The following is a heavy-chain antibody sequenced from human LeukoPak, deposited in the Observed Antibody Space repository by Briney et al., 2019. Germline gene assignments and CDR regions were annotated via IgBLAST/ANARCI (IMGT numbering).Heavy chain of an antibody. CDR3: ARSMVRGVRPWYFDL. CDR2: IYYSGST. Sequence: SETLSLTCTVSGGSISSYYWSWIRQPPGKGLEWIGYIYYSGSTNYNPSLKSRVTISVDTSKNQFPLKLSSVTAADTAVYYCARSMVRGVRPWYFDLWGRGTLVTVSS. D-gene: IGHD3-10*01. V-gene: IGHV4-59*01. J-gene: IGHJ2*01. CDR1: GGSISSYY.